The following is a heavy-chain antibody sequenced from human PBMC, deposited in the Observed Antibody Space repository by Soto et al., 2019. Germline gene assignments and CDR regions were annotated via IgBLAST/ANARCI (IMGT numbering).Heavy chain of an antibody. V-gene: IGHV4-34*01. J-gene: IGHJ6*03. CDR2: INHSGST. CDR3: ARGTGWRYMDV. Sequence: QVQLQQWGAGLLKPSETLSLTCAVYGGSFSGYYWSWIRQPPGKGLEWIGEINHSGSTNYNPSLKSRVTISVDTSKNQFSLKLSSVTAADTAVYYCARGTGWRYMDVWGKGTTVTVSS. CDR1: GGSFSGYY.